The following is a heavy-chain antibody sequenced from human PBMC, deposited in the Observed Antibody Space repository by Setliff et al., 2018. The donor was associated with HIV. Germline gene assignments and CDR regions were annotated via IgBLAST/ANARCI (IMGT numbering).Heavy chain of an antibody. J-gene: IGHJ4*02. CDR3: VKDVVKFWSGSGALDF. CDR1: GFTFSSYG. V-gene: IGHV3-30*18. CDR2: MSYDESDE. D-gene: IGHD3-3*01. Sequence: GGSLRLSCAASGFTFSSYGMHWVRQAPGKGLEWVAGMSYDESDENYADSVKGRFNILRDDSKKTVDLQMNSLRADDTAVYYCVKDVVKFWSGSGALDFWGPGTLVTVSS.